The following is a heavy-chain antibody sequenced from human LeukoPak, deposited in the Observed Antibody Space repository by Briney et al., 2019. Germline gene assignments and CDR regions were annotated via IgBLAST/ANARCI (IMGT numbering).Heavy chain of an antibody. CDR1: GFTFSSYN. V-gene: IGHV3-33*08. D-gene: IGHD6-13*01. J-gene: IGHJ3*02. CDR3: ARDLWQQLVLSDAFDI. CDR2: IWYDGSNK. Sequence: GGSLRLSCAASGFTFSSYNMHWVRQAPGKGLEWVAVIWYDGSNKYYADSVKGRFTISRDNSKNTLYLQMNSLRAEDTAVYYCARDLWQQLVLSDAFDIWGQGTMVTVSS.